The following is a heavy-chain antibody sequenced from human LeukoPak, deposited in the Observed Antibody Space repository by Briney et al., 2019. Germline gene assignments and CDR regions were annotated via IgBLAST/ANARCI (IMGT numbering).Heavy chain of an antibody. D-gene: IGHD3-10*01. CDR1: GYTFTGYY. CDR3: VRKESGDVLLWFGELSSYYFDY. CDR2: MNPNSGNT. Sequence: ASVKVSCKASGYTFTGYYMHWVRQAPGQGLEWMGWMNPNSGNTGYAQKFQGRVTMTRNTSISTAYMELSSLRSEDTAVYYCVRKESGDVLLWFGELSSYYFDYWGQGTLVTVSS. V-gene: IGHV1-8*02. J-gene: IGHJ4*02.